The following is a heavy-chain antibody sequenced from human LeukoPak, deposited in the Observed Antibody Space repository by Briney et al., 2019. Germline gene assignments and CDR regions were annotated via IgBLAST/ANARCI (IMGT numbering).Heavy chain of an antibody. V-gene: IGHV3-30*02. CDR3: AARPYCTTATCPQTNWFDP. J-gene: IGHJ5*02. Sequence: PGGSLRLSCAASGFIFSSYGMHWVRQAPGKGLEWVAFIRYDGSDKFYADSVKGRFTISRDNSKNTLYLQMSSLRADDTAVYYCAARPYCTTATCPQTNWFDPWGQGTLVTVS. D-gene: IGHD2-8*01. CDR1: GFIFSSYG. CDR2: IRYDGSDK.